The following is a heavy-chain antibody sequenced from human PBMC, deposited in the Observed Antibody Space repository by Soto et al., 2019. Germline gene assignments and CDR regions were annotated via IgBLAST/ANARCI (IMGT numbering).Heavy chain of an antibody. V-gene: IGHV4-4*07. CDR1: GGSIVGNY. Sequence: SETLSLTCSVSGGSIVGNYCSCVRLPPPRRLQWDGRIYRSGTTNYNPSLQSRVRMSADTDRNTFSLRLVSVTAAATAGYYCATNFAIAATGTSFDSWGRGVLVTVSS. CDR2: IYRSGTT. J-gene: IGHJ4*02. CDR3: ATNFAIAATGTSFDS. D-gene: IGHD6-13*01.